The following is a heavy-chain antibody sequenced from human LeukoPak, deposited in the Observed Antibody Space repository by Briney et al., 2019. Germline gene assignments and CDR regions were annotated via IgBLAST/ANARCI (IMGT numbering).Heavy chain of an antibody. CDR1: GYTITNNY. J-gene: IGHJ4*02. CDR2: INPSGTGT. D-gene: IGHD1-1*01. CDR3: ARGTSDARYYFDY. V-gene: IGHV1-46*01. Sequence: ASVKVSCKASGYTITNNYMHWVRQAPGQGLEWMGVINPSGTGTSYAQKFQGRITMSRDTSTSTVYMELSSLRAEDTALYYCARGTSDARYYFDYWGQGILVTVSS.